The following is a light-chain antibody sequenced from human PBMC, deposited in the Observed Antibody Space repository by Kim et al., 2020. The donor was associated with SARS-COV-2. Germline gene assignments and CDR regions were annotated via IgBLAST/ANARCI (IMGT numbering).Light chain of an antibody. CDR2: EVS. Sequence: QSALSQPASVSGSPGQSITFSCTGTSSDVANYDLVSWYQQHPGKAPKLMIFEVSKRPSGVSDRFSGSKSGNTASLTISGLQAEDEADYYCCSYAGSRTWVFGGGTKVTVL. J-gene: IGLJ3*02. CDR1: SSDVANYDL. V-gene: IGLV2-23*02. CDR3: CSYAGSRTWV.